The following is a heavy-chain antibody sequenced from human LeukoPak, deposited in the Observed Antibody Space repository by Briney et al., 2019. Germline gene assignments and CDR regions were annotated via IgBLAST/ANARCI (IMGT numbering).Heavy chain of an antibody. CDR3: ARSPEYMTTGLREVGWGDY. D-gene: IGHD4-17*01. Sequence: GASVKVSCKASGYTFTSYGISWVRQAPGQGLEWMGWISAYNGNTNYAQKLQGRVTMTTDTSTSTAYMELRSLRSDDTAVYYCARSPEYMTTGLREVGWGDYWGQGTLVTVSS. CDR2: ISAYNGNT. CDR1: GYTFTSYG. J-gene: IGHJ4*02. V-gene: IGHV1-18*04.